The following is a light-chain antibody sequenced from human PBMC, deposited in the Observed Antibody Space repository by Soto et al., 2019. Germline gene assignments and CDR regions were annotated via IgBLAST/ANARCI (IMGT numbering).Light chain of an antibody. CDR3: KQYNGYST. V-gene: IGKV1-5*01. CDR2: DAS. CDR1: QSVNKW. J-gene: IGKJ1*01. Sequence: DLQMTQSPSTLSASVGDSVTITCRASQSVNKWLAWFQQKPGKVPKLLIFDASTLQTGVQSRFGGGGSGTEFTLTISGLQPDDFATYYCKQYNGYSTCGQGTKVDIK.